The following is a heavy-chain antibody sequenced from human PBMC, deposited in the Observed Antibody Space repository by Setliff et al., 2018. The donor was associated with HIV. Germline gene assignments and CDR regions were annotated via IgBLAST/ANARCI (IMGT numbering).Heavy chain of an antibody. CDR3: ARDGPDCSSTKCYAQDYYCYGMDV. CDR1: GFTLSYYS. CDR2: ISTSGSTI. V-gene: IGHV3-11*04. D-gene: IGHD2-2*01. Sequence: GGSLRLSCAASGFTLSYYSMNWVRQAPGKGLEWISYISTSGSTIYYADSVKGRFTISRDNAKNSLYLQMNSLRSEDTAVYYCARDGPDCSSTKCYAQDYYCYGMDVWGQGTTVTVSS. J-gene: IGHJ6*02.